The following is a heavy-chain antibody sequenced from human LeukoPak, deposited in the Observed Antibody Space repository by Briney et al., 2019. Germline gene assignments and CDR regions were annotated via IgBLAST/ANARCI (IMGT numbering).Heavy chain of an antibody. CDR1: GFTYSNYL. J-gene: IGHJ5*02. CDR3: AIDLSWNTADR. CDR2: INPDGTTT. Sequence: PGGSLRLSSVGSGFTYSNYLMDWVRQAPGKGPVWVSRINPDGTTTDYADSVKGRFTISRDNAKNLLYPQMNGLRADDTAVYYCAIDLSWNTADRWGQGTLVTVSS. V-gene: IGHV3-74*01. D-gene: IGHD1/OR15-1a*01.